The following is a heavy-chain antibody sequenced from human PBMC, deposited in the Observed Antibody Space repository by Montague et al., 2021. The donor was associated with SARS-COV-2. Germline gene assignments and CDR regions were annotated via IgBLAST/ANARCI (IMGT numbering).Heavy chain of an antibody. D-gene: IGHD1-7*01. J-gene: IGHJ4*02. V-gene: IGHV4-39*01. CDR3: AVELNYFFDY. CDR2: IYHNAKT. CDR1: GDSITNTHYF. Sequence: SETLSLTCNVSGDSITNTHYFWVWIRQPPGKALEWNISIYHNAKTYYNLSLGRRALLSIYTTKNQFSLRLSTVIASDTAVYYCAVELNYFFDYWGQGTLVSVSS.